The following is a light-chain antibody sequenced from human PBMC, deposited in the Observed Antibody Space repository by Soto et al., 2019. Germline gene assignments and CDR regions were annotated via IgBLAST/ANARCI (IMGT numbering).Light chain of an antibody. CDR2: DVT. CDR3: CSYAGSGTPVL. V-gene: IGLV2-23*02. J-gene: IGLJ2*01. CDR1: SSDVGSYNF. Sequence: QSALTQPASVSGSPGQSITISCTGTSSDVGSYNFVSWYQQHPGKAPKLMIYDVTKRPSGVSNRFSGSKSGNTASLTISELQVEDEAYYYCCSYAGSGTPVLFGGGTKVTVL.